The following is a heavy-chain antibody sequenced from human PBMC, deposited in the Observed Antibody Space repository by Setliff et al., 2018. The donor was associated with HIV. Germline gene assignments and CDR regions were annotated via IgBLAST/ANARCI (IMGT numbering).Heavy chain of an antibody. CDR2: IRYDGIIE. V-gene: IGHV3-30*02. CDR1: GFTFSSYW. J-gene: IGHJ4*02. CDR3: GKDRSNIVATIADY. D-gene: IGHD5-12*01. Sequence: GGSLRLSCAASGFTFSSYWMSWVRQAPGKGLEWVAFIRYDGIIEHYRDSVRGRFTISRDNSKNTVYLQMNSLRAEDTAVYYCGKDRSNIVATIADYWGQGTLVTVSS.